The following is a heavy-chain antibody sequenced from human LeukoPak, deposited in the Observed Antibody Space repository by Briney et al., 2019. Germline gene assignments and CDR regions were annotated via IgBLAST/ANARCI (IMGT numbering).Heavy chain of an antibody. CDR3: AKDFLCNWNDGFDY. D-gene: IGHD1-1*01. CDR2: ISYDGSNK. J-gene: IGHJ4*02. CDR1: GFTFSSYG. Sequence: PGRSLRLSCAASGFTFSSYGMHWVRQAPGKGLEWVAVISYDGSNKYYADSVKGRFTISRDNSKNTLHLQMNSLRADDTAMYYCAKDFLCNWNDGFDYWGQGTLVTVSS. V-gene: IGHV3-30*18.